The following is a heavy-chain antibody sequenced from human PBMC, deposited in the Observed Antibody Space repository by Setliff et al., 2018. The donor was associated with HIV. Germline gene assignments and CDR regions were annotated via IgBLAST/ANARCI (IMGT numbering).Heavy chain of an antibody. CDR2: ITSDSSVK. J-gene: IGHJ4*02. Sequence: GGSLRLSCTASGFSFSTHDMNWVRQAPGKGLEWISYITSDSSVKYYADSVKGRFTISRDNAGRSLYLQMNSLRADDTALYYCARDGRAKVSGTELDYWGQGTLVTVSS. CDR3: ARDGRAKVSGTELDY. V-gene: IGHV3-48*03. CDR1: GFSFSTHD.